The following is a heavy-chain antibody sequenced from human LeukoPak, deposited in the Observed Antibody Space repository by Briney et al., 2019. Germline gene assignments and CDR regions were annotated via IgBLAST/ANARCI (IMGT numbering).Heavy chain of an antibody. Sequence: SETLSLTCTVSGGSISSSSYYWGWIRQPPGKGLEWIGSIYYSGSTYYNPSLKSRVTISVDTSKNQFSLKLGSVTAADTAVYYCARNPRNYYDSSGTARNWFDPWGQGTLVTVSS. J-gene: IGHJ5*02. CDR2: IYYSGST. V-gene: IGHV4-39*07. CDR1: GGSISSSSYY. CDR3: ARNPRNYYDSSGTARNWFDP. D-gene: IGHD3-22*01.